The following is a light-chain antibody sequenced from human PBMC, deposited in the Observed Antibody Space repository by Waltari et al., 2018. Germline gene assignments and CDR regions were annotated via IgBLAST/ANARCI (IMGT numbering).Light chain of an antibody. CDR1: SSNIGSNY. J-gene: IGLJ1*01. Sequence: QSVLTQPPSASGTPGQRVTISCSGSSSNIGSNYVYWYQQLPGTAPNLLIGRNHERPSGVPDRFSGSKSGTSASRAISGLRSEDEADYYCASWDDSLRGVFGTGTKVTVL. CDR2: RNH. V-gene: IGLV1-47*01. CDR3: ASWDDSLRGV.